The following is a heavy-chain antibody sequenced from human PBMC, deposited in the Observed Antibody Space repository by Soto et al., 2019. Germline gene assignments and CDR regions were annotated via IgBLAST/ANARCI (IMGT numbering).Heavy chain of an antibody. CDR2: IYYSGST. CDR3: ARDRGSSRPIPSWFDP. D-gene: IGHD6-6*01. J-gene: IGHJ5*02. V-gene: IGHV4-30-4*01. Sequence: SETLSLTCTVSGGSTSSGDYYWSWIRQPPGKGLEWIGYIYYSGSTYYNPSLKSRVTISVDTSKNQFSLKLSSVTAADTAVYYCARDRGSSRPIPSWFDPWGQGTLVTVSS. CDR1: GGSTSSGDYY.